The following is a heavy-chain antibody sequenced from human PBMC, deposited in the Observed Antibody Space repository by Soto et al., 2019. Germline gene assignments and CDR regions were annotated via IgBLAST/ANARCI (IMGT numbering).Heavy chain of an antibody. CDR2: INEGPGDT. Sequence: VQLLESGGGLVQPGGSLRLSCAASGFTFSSYAMSWVRQAPGKGLEWVSAINEGPGDTFYADSVKGRFTISRDDSNSTLSLQMTGLRAEDTDISYCAKTHYDIFDYWGQGTLVTVSS. CDR1: GFTFSSYA. V-gene: IGHV3-23*01. D-gene: IGHD3-9*01. J-gene: IGHJ4*02. CDR3: AKTHYDIFDY.